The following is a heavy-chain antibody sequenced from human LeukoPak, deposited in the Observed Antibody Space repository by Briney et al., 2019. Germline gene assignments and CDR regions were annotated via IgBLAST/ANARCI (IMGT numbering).Heavy chain of an antibody. Sequence: GGSLRLSCAASGFTVSSNYMSWVRQAPGKGLEWVSVIYSGGSTYYADSVKGRFTISRDNSKNTLYLQMNSLRAEDTAVYYCARARMEWLLEAFDIWGQGTMVTVSS. J-gene: IGHJ3*02. CDR2: IYSGGST. CDR3: ARARMEWLLEAFDI. V-gene: IGHV3-53*01. CDR1: GFTVSSNY. D-gene: IGHD3-3*01.